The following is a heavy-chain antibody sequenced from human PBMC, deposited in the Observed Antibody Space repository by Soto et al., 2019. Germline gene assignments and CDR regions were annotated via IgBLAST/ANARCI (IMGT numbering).Heavy chain of an antibody. Sequence: EVQLVESGGGLVQPGGSLRLSCAASGFTFNSYSMNWVRQAPGKGLEWVSYINSGSTTIYYADSVKGRFTISRDNAKNSKYLQMNRLSGEDTAVYYCEGQGGYCSGGSCYSSDFQHWGQGTLVIVSS. CDR3: EGQGGYCSGGSCYSSDFQH. CDR2: INSGSTTI. V-gene: IGHV3-48*01. CDR1: GFTFNSYS. D-gene: IGHD2-15*01. J-gene: IGHJ1*01.